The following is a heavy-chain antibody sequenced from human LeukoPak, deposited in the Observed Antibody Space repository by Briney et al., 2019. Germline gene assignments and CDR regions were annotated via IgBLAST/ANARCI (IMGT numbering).Heavy chain of an antibody. D-gene: IGHD3-22*01. V-gene: IGHV6-1*01. CDR2: TYYRSKWYN. CDR1: GDSVSSNSAA. CDR3: ARAKWTAYYDSSGYRDPPLDY. Sequence: SQTLSLTCAISGDSVSSNSAAWNWIRQSPSRGLEWLGRTYYRSKWYNDYAVSVKSRITINPDTSKNQFSLQPNSVTPEDTAVYYCARAKWTAYYDSSGYRDPPLDYWGQGTLVTVSS. J-gene: IGHJ4*02.